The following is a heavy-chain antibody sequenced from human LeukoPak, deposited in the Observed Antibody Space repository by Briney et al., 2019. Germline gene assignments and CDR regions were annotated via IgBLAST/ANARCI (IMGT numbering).Heavy chain of an antibody. J-gene: IGHJ4*02. CDR1: GGSVSSGSYD. CDR2: TYYNVTT. V-gene: IGHV4-61*01. Sequence: SETLSLTCTFSGGSVSSGSYDRSWIRQPPGKGLEWIGYTYYNVTTNYNPSLKSRVTISVDTSKNQFSLKLSSVTAADTAVYYCARVKPPLFYYDISDYFYHFDYWGQGTLVTVSS. CDR3: ARVKPPLFYYDISDYFYHFDY. D-gene: IGHD3-22*01.